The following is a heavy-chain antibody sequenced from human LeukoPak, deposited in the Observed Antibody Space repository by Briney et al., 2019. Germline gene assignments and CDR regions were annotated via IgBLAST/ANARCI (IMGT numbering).Heavy chain of an antibody. D-gene: IGHD3-22*01. V-gene: IGHV1-69*05. J-gene: IGHJ4*02. CDR3: AEEQYYYDSSGYPKYFDY. CDR1: GGTFSSYA. Sequence: SVKVSCKASGGTFSSYAISWVRQAPGQGLEWMGRIIPIFGTANYAQKFQGRVTITTDESTSTAYMELSSLRSEDTAVYYCAEEQYYYDSSGYPKYFDYWGQGTLVTVSS. CDR2: IIPIFGTA.